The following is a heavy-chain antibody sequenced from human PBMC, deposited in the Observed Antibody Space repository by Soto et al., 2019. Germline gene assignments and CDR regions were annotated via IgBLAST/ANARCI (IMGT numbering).Heavy chain of an antibody. CDR2: IWYDGSNK. CDR3: ARDSISYVSTSWQTGTGFDY. D-gene: IGHD2-2*01. J-gene: IGHJ4*02. V-gene: IGHV3-33*01. CDR1: GFTFSSYG. Sequence: QVQLVESGGGVVQPGRSLRLSCAASGFTFSSYGMHWVRQAPGKGLEWVAVIWYDGSNKYYADSVKGRFTISRDNSKNTLYLQMNSLRAEDTAVYYCARDSISYVSTSWQTGTGFDYWGQGTLVTVSS.